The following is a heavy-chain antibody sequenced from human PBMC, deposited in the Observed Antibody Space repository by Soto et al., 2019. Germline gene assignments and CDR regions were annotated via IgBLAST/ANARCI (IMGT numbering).Heavy chain of an antibody. D-gene: IGHD6-6*01. CDR2: IVVGSGNT. V-gene: IGHV1-58*01. Sequence: SVKVSCKASGFTFTSSAVQWVRQARGQRLEWIGWIVVGSGNTNYAQKFQERVTITRDMSTSTAYMELSSLRSEDTAVYYCAADEGYSSSSSYYYYGMDVWGQGTTVTVSS. CDR1: GFTFTSSA. CDR3: AADEGYSSSSSYYYYGMDV. J-gene: IGHJ6*02.